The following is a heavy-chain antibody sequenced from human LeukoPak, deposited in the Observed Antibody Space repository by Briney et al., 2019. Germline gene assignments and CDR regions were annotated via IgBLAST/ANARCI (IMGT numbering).Heavy chain of an antibody. CDR1: GFTFSNYA. D-gene: IGHD3-3*01. CDR2: ISGSGGTT. Sequence: GGSLRLSCAASGFTFSNYAMNWVRQAPGKGLQWVAGISGSGGTTYYADSVKGRFTISRDNSMHTLFLQMDSLRVEDTAVYYCARERFLEQRNAFDIWGQGTMVTVSS. J-gene: IGHJ3*02. CDR3: ARERFLEQRNAFDI. V-gene: IGHV3-23*01.